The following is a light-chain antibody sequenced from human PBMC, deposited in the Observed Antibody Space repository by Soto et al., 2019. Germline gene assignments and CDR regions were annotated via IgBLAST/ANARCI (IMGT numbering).Light chain of an antibody. CDR3: QQYNDWPPWT. CDR2: GAS. J-gene: IGKJ1*01. CDR1: QSISRY. V-gene: IGKV3D-15*01. Sequence: AHSTGALCLSHTERTTLSCRVSQSISRYLAWYQQKPGQGPRLLIYGASSRATGTPDRFSGSGSGTDLTLTISSLQSEDVAVYYCQQYNDWPPWTFGQGTKVDIK.